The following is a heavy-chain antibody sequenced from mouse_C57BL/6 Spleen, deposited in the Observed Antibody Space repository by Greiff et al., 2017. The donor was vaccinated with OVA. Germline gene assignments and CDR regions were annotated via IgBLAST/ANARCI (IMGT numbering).Heavy chain of an antibody. D-gene: IGHD1-1*01. J-gene: IGHJ4*01. CDR1: GFTFSSYT. CDR3: ARHEITTPMDY. V-gene: IGHV5-9*01. Sequence: DVMLVESGGGLVKPGGSLKLSCAASGFTFSSYTMSWVRQTPEKRLEWVATISGGGGNTYYPDSVKGRFTISRDNAKNTLYLQMSSLRSEDTALYYCARHEITTPMDYWGQGTSVTVSS. CDR2: ISGGGGNT.